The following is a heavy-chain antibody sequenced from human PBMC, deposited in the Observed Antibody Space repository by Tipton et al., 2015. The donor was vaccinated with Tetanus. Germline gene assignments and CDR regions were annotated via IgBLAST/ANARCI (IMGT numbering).Heavy chain of an antibody. Sequence: TLSLTCTVSGGSISSYYWGWIRQPPGKGLEWIGSIYYSGSTYYNPSLKSRVTISVDTSKNQFSLKLSSVTAADTAVYYCARPPYNWKGWFDPWGQGTLVTVSS. D-gene: IGHD1-20*01. CDR3: ARPPYNWKGWFDP. CDR1: GGSISSYY. CDR2: IYYSGST. J-gene: IGHJ5*02. V-gene: IGHV4-39*01.